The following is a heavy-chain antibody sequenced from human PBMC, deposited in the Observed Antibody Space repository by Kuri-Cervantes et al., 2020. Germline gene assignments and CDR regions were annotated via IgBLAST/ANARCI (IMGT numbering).Heavy chain of an antibody. CDR2: ISYDGSNK. D-gene: IGHD6-6*01. V-gene: IGHV3-30-3*01. Sequence: GESLKISCTASGFTFGDYAMSWFRQAPGKGLEWVAVISYDGSNKYYADSVKGRFTISRDNSKNTLYLQMNSLRAEDTAVYYCARLPRISSSSPPSTLDYWGQGTLVTVSS. CDR3: ARLPRISSSSPPSTLDY. J-gene: IGHJ4*02. CDR1: GFTFGDYA.